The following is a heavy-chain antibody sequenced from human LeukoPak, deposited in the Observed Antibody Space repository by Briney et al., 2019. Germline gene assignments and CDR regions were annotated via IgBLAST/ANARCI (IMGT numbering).Heavy chain of an antibody. Sequence: GGSLRPSCAASGFTFINYGINWVRQAPGKGLEWVSSIGATDTYIYYAASLKGRFTISRDNAKNSVYLQMNSLRAEDTGVYYCARDQGTISWPIDYWGQGTLVTVSS. D-gene: IGHD2-15*01. V-gene: IGHV3-21*01. CDR2: IGATDTYI. CDR3: ARDQGTISWPIDY. CDR1: GFTFINYG. J-gene: IGHJ4*02.